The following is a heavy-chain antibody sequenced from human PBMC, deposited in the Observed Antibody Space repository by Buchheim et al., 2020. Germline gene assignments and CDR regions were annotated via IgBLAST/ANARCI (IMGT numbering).Heavy chain of an antibody. V-gene: IGHV4-61*02. CDR2: IYTSGST. D-gene: IGHD4-11*01. J-gene: IGHJ6*02. Sequence: QVQLQESGPGLVKPSQTLSLTCTVSGGSISSGSYYWSWIRQPAGKGLEWIGRIYTSGSTNYNPSLKSRVTISVDTSKNQFSLKLSSVTAADTAVYYCARDGYSNYDPYYYGMDVWGQGTT. CDR1: GGSISSGSYY. CDR3: ARDGYSNYDPYYYGMDV.